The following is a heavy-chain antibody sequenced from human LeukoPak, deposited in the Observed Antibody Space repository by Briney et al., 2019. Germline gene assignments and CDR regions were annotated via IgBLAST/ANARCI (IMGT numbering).Heavy chain of an antibody. CDR2: IIPIFGTA. CDR3: ARNRGVISHFDY. J-gene: IGHJ4*02. Sequence: AASVKVSCKASGGTFSSYAISWVRQAPGQGLEWMGGIIPIFGTANYAQKFQGRVTITTDVSTSTAYMELSSLRSEDTAVYYCARNRGVISHFDYWGQGTLVTVSS. V-gene: IGHV1-69*05. D-gene: IGHD3-10*01. CDR1: GGTFSSYA.